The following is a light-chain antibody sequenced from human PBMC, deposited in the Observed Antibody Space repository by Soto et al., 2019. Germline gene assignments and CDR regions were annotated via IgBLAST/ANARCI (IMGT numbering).Light chain of an antibody. J-gene: IGLJ1*01. Sequence: QSVLTQPASVSGSPGQSITISCTGTSSDVVGSNHVSWYQHHPGKAPKLIIYEVTHRPSGVSNRFSGSKSGYTASLTISGLQAEDEADYYCNSQTSSGIRVFGTGTKVTVL. CDR2: EVT. CDR1: SSDVVGSNH. CDR3: NSQTSSGIRV. V-gene: IGLV2-14*01.